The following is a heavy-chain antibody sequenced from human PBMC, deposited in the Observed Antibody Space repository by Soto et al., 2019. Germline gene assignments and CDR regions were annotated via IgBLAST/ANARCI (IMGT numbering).Heavy chain of an antibody. J-gene: IGHJ5*02. CDR1: GGSISSYY. D-gene: IGHD1-26*01. CDR3: ARSYYRVYWFDP. Sequence: PSETLSLTCIVSGGSISSYYWSWIRQPAGKGLEWIGRIYSSGSTNYNPSRKSRVTMSVDTSKNQFSLKLSSVTAADTAVYYCARSYYRVYWFDPWGQGTLVTVS. CDR2: IYSSGST. V-gene: IGHV4-4*07.